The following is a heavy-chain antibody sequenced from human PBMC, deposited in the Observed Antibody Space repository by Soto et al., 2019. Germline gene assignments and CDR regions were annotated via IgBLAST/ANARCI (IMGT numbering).Heavy chain of an antibody. CDR3: ARDGYSRPDY. CDR1: GYTFTTYG. J-gene: IGHJ4*02. CDR2: VSTYNGNT. V-gene: IGHV1-18*04. D-gene: IGHD2-21*01. Sequence: QVPLVQSEAEVKKPGASVKVSCKASGYTFTTYGISWVRQAPGQGLEWMGWVSTYNGNTNYAQKFQGRVTMTTDTSTSTAYMTLRSLRSDDTAVYYCARDGYSRPDYWGQGTLVTVSS.